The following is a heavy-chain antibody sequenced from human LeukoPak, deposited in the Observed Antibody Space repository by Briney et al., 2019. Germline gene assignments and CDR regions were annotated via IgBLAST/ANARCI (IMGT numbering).Heavy chain of an antibody. J-gene: IGHJ4*02. CDR1: GFTFSSYA. V-gene: IGHV3-23*01. Sequence: GGSLRLSCAASGFTFSSYAMSWVRQAPGKGLEWVSAISGSGGSTYYADSVKGRFTISRDNSKNTLYLQMNSLRAEDTAVYYCAMKKWDSSGWIFDYWGQGTLVTVSS. CDR3: AMKKWDSSGWIFDY. CDR2: ISGSGGST. D-gene: IGHD6-19*01.